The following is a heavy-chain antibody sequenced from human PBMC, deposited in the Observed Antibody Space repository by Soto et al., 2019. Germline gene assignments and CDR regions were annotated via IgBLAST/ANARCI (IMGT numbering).Heavy chain of an antibody. J-gene: IGHJ2*01. D-gene: IGHD3-22*01. CDR3: ARASYYDSSGYYWYFDL. Sequence: SETLSLTCTVSGGSISSGGYYWSWIRQHPGKGLEWIGYIYYSGSTYYNPSLKSRVTISVDTSKNQFSLKLSSVTAADTAVYYCARASYYDSSGYYWYFDLWRRGTLVTVPS. V-gene: IGHV4-31*03. CDR2: IYYSGST. CDR1: GGSISSGGYY.